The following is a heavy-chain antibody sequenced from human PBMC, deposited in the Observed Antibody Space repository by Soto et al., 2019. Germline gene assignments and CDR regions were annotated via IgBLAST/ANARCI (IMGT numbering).Heavy chain of an antibody. D-gene: IGHD6-13*01. Sequence: QVQLVQSGAEEKKPGASVKVSCKASGYTFTSYTIHWVRQAPGQRLEWMGWINADNGNTRYSEKFQGRVAMTRDTXVRTAYMDLSSLRSEDTAVYYCARPLPTWYLDGFDIWGQGTKLTVSS. CDR1: GYTFTSYT. CDR3: ARPLPTWYLDGFDI. V-gene: IGHV1-3*05. J-gene: IGHJ3*02. CDR2: INADNGNT.